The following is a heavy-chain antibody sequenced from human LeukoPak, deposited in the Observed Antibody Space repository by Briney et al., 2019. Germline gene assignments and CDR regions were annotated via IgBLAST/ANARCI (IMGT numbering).Heavy chain of an antibody. CDR2: IYFGGTT. V-gene: IGHV3-53*01. D-gene: IGHD4-17*01. J-gene: IGHJ4*02. Sequence: GGSLRLSCAASGFTVSSNYMTWVRQAPGQGLEWVSVIYFGGTTYYADSVNGRFTISRDNSKNTVYLQMNSLRVEDTAVYYCARGDGAYVYWGQGTLVTVSS. CDR1: GFTVSSNY. CDR3: ARGDGAYVY.